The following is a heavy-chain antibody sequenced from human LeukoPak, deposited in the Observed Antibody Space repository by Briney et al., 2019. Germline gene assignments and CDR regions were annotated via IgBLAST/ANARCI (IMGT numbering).Heavy chain of an antibody. J-gene: IGHJ4*02. Sequence: GGSLRLSCAASGFTFSSYAMSWVRQAPGKGLEWVSTISGSGGSTSYVDSAKGRLTISRANSKNTLYLQMNSLRAEDTAVYYCAKTPNMYSSSLFDYWGQGTLVTVSS. D-gene: IGHD6-13*01. CDR2: ISGSGGST. CDR3: AKTPNMYSSSLFDY. V-gene: IGHV3-23*01. CDR1: GFTFSSYA.